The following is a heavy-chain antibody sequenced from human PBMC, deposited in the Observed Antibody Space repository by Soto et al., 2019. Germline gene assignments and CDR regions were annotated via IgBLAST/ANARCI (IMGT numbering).Heavy chain of an antibody. D-gene: IGHD6-13*01. Sequence: SETLSLTCTVSGGSISSYYWSWIRQPPGKGLKWIGYIYYSGSTNYNPSLKSRVTISVDTSKNQFSLKLSSVTAADTAVYYCARGGIAAAGIYYYYYGMDVWGQGTTVTVSS. CDR2: IYYSGST. CDR3: ARGGIAAAGIYYYYYGMDV. V-gene: IGHV4-59*01. CDR1: GGSISSYY. J-gene: IGHJ6*02.